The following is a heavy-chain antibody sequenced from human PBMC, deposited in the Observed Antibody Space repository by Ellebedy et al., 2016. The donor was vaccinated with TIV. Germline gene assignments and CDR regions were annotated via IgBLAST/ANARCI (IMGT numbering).Heavy chain of an antibody. CDR1: GYTFTGNY. CDR3: ARGGVLLWFAY. J-gene: IGHJ4*02. CDR2: INPNSGAT. D-gene: IGHD3-10*01. V-gene: IGHV1-2*02. Sequence: AASVKVSCKASGYTFTGNYIHWVRQAPGQGLEWIGWINPNSGATKYAQRFEDRVTMTSDTSNSTAYMEFSSLRSDDTALYFCARGGVLLWFAYWGQGTQVTVSS.